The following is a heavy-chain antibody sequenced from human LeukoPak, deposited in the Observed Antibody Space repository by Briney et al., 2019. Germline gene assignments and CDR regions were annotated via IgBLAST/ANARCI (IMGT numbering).Heavy chain of an antibody. V-gene: IGHV4-34*01. D-gene: IGHD2-2*01. CDR1: GASFSGYY. CDR3: ARGVVVVQAAMRGYYYYYMDD. J-gene: IGHJ6*03. Sequence: SETLSLTCAVYGASFSGYYWSWIRQPPGKGLEWIGEINHSGSTNYNPSLKSRVTISVDTSKNQFSLKLSSVTAADTAVYYCARGVVVVQAAMRGYYYYYMDDWGKGTTVTVSS. CDR2: INHSGST.